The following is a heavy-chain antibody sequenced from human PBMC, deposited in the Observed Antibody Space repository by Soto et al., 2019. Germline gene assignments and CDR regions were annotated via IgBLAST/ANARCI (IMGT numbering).Heavy chain of an antibody. CDR1: GGTFSSYS. D-gene: IGHD1-26*01. J-gene: IGHJ4*02. CDR3: AAGIVGATTGFDY. CDR2: IIPIFGTA. V-gene: IGHV1-69*13. Sequence: SVKVSCKASGGTFSSYSISWVRQAPGQGLERMGGIIPIFGTANYAQKFQGRVTITADESTSTAYMELSSLRSEDTAVYYCAAGIVGATTGFDYWGQGTLVTVSS.